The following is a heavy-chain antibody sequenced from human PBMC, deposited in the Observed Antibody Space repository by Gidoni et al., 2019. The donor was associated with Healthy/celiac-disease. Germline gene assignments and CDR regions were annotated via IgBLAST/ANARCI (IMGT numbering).Heavy chain of an antibody. CDR2: IYTSGST. Sequence: QVQLQESGPGLVKPSETLSLTCTVSGGSISSYYWSWIRQPAGKGLEWIGRIYTSGSTNYNPSLKSRVTMSVDTSKNQFSLKLSSVTAADTAVYYCAREALMGYCSSTSCYAPKPMDVWGKGTTVTVSS. D-gene: IGHD2-2*01. V-gene: IGHV4-4*07. J-gene: IGHJ6*03. CDR3: AREALMGYCSSTSCYAPKPMDV. CDR1: GGSISSYY.